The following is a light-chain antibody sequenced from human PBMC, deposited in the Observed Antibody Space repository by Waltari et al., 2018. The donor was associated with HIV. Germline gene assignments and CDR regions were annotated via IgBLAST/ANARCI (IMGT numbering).Light chain of an antibody. CDR2: KDT. CDR3: QSLDTSNTWV. J-gene: IGLJ3*02. CDR1: GLPKQY. Sequence: SYEPTQPPSVSVSPGQTARITCPGDGLPKQYAYWYQQKPGQAPVMVMYKDTERPSGIPERFSGSSSGTTVTLTISGVQAEDEADYHCQSLDTSNTWVFGGGTKLTVL. V-gene: IGLV3-25*03.